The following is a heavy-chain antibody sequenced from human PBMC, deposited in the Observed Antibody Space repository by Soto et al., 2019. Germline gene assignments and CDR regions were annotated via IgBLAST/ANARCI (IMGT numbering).Heavy chain of an antibody. J-gene: IGHJ4*02. CDR3: ARGPCTNGVCYFGY. D-gene: IGHD2-8*01. Sequence: SETLSLTCTVSGGSISSGGYYWSWIRQHPGKGLEWIGYIYYSGSTYYNPSLKSRVTISVDTSKNQFSLKLSSVTAADTAVYYCARGPCTNGVCYFGYWGQGTLVTVSS. CDR2: IYYSGST. CDR1: GGSISSGGYY. V-gene: IGHV4-31*03.